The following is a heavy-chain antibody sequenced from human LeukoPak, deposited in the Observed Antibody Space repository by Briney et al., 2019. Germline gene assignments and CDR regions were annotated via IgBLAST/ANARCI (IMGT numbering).Heavy chain of an antibody. CDR1: GDAFSGYW. V-gene: IGHV1-2*02. CDR3: ARDWYGMDV. J-gene: IGHJ6*02. CDR2: INTSSGAT. Sequence: ASVKVSCKASGDAFSGYWIHWVRQAPGQGLEWMGWINTSSGATDYEQKFQGRVTMTRDTSISTAYMELSRLRSDDTAVYYCARDWYGMDVWGQGTTVTVSS.